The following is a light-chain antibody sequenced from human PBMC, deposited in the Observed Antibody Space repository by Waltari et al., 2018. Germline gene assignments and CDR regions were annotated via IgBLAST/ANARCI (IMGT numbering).Light chain of an antibody. J-gene: IGKJ4*01. Sequence: ITCQANQDIYNSLNWYQQKPGKAPNLLIYGASNLEPGVPSRFSGSGSGTHFTFTISSLQPDDFATYYCQQYDTPLSFGGGTRWRSN. V-gene: IGKV1-33*01. CDR3: QQYDTPLS. CDR1: QDIYNS. CDR2: GAS.